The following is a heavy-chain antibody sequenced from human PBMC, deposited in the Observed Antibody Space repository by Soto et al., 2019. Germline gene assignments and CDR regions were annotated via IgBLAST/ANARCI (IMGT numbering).Heavy chain of an antibody. D-gene: IGHD3-10*01. CDR3: ASLPRGIYGSGTSQGYYGMDV. V-gene: IGHV4-39*01. J-gene: IGHJ6*02. Sequence: SETLSLTCTVSGGSISSSSYYWGWIRQPPGKGLEWIGTIYYSGSTYYNPSLKSRVTISVDTSKNQFSLKLSSVTAADTAVYYCASLPRGIYGSGTSQGYYGMDVWGQGTTVTVSS. CDR2: IYYSGST. CDR1: GGSISSSSYY.